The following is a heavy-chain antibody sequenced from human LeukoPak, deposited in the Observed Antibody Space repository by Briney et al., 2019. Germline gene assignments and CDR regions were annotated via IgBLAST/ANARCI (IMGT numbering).Heavy chain of an antibody. Sequence: SETLSLTCTVSGGSISSYYWSWIRQPPGKGLEWIGYIYYSGSTNYNPSLKSRVTISVDTSKNQFSLKLSSVTAADTAVYYCAREGSLLRYFDYWGQGTLVTVSS. V-gene: IGHV4-59*01. J-gene: IGHJ4*02. CDR1: GGSISSYY. CDR3: AREGSLLRYFDY. D-gene: IGHD3-9*01. CDR2: IYYSGST.